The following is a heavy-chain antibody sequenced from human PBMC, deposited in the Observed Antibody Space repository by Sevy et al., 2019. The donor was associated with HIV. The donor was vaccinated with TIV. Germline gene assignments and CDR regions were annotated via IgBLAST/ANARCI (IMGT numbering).Heavy chain of an antibody. CDR3: ASERSSGWYYYYYYYMDV. J-gene: IGHJ6*03. V-gene: IGHV4-39*01. CDR1: GGSISSSSYY. D-gene: IGHD6-19*01. CDR2: IYYSGST. Sequence: SETLSLTCTVSGGSISSSSYYWSWIRQPPGKGLEWIGSIYYSGSTYYNPSLKSRVTISVDTSKNQFSLKLSSVTAADTAVYYCASERSSGWYYYYYYYMDVWGKRTTVTVSS.